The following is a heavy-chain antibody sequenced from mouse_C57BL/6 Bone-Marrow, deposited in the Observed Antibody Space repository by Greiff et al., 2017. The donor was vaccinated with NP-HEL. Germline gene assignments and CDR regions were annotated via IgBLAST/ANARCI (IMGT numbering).Heavy chain of an antibody. V-gene: IGHV5-12*01. CDR2: ISNGGGST. D-gene: IGHD1-1*01. CDR3: ASDYYGSSSWFAY. Sequence: EVKLVESGGGLVQPGGSLKLSCAASGFTFSDYYMYWVRQTPEKRLEWVAYISNGGGSTYYPDTVKGRFTISRDNAKNTLYLQMSRLKSEDTAMYYCASDYYGSSSWFAYWGQGTLVTVSA. CDR1: GFTFSDYY. J-gene: IGHJ3*01.